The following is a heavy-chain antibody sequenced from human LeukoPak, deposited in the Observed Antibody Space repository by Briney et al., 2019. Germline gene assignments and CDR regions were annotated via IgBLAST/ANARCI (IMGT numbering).Heavy chain of an antibody. J-gene: IGHJ4*02. Sequence: PGGSLRLSCAASGFTFSSYAMSWVRQAPGKELEWVSGITGSTRSTYYADSVKGRFTISRDNSKNTLYLQMNSLRAEDTAIYYCAKDQLNRFCSGGSCSITHDYWGQGTLVTVSS. D-gene: IGHD2-15*01. CDR3: AKDQLNRFCSGGSCSITHDY. CDR1: GFTFSSYA. CDR2: ITGSTRST. V-gene: IGHV3-23*01.